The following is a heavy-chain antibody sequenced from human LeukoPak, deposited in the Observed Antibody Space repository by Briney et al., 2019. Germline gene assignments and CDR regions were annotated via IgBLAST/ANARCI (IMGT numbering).Heavy chain of an antibody. V-gene: IGHV4-34*01. CDR1: GGSFSGYY. CDR2: INHSGST. Sequence: NTSETLSLTCAVYGGSFSGYYWSWIRQPPGKGLEWIGEINHSGSTNYNPSLKSRVTISVDTSKNQFSLKLSSVTAADTAVYYCAAKGPVRLLWSYNWFDPWGQGTLVTVSS. CDR3: AAKGPVRLLWSYNWFDP. D-gene: IGHD3-10*01. J-gene: IGHJ5*02.